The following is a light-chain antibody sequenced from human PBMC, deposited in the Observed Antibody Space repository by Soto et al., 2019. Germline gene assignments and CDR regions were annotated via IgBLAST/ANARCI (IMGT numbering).Light chain of an antibody. CDR3: QQRSNWPPLT. V-gene: IGKV3-11*01. J-gene: IGKJ4*01. Sequence: EIVLTQSPATLSLSPGERATLSCRASQSVSSYLAWYQQKPGQAPRLLIYDASNRATGIPARFSGSGSRTDFTLTISSLETEDFAVYYCQQRSNWPPLTVGGGTKVEIK. CDR1: QSVSSY. CDR2: DAS.